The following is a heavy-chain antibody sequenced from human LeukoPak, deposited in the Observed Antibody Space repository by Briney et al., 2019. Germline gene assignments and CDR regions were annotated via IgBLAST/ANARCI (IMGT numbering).Heavy chain of an antibody. V-gene: IGHV3-11*01. CDR2: ISSSGSTI. CDR3: ARDRAVFGVVIKSLDY. J-gene: IGHJ4*02. D-gene: IGHD3-3*01. Sequence: GGSLRLSCAASGFTFSDYYMSWIRQAPGKGLEWGSYISSSGSTIYYADSVKGRFTISRDNAKNSLYLQMNSLRAEDTAVYYCARDRAVFGVVIKSLDYWGQGTLVTVSS. CDR1: GFTFSDYY.